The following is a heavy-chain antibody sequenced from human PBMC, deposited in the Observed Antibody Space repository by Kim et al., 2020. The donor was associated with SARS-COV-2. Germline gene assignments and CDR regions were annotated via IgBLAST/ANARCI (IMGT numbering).Heavy chain of an antibody. D-gene: IGHD2-2*01. CDR3: AKDKGSNPRTSGQSFDY. J-gene: IGHJ4*02. CDR1: GFTFDDYA. V-gene: IGHV3-9*01. Sequence: GGSLRLSCAASGFTFDDYAMHWVRQAPGKGLEWVSGISWNSGSIGYADSVKGRFTISRDNAKNSLYLQMNSLRAEDTALYYCAKDKGSNPRTSGQSFDYWGQGTLVTVSS. CDR2: ISWNSGSI.